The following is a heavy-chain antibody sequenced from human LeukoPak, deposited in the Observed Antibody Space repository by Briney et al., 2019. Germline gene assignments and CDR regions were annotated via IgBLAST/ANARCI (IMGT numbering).Heavy chain of an antibody. CDR2: ISAYNGNT. J-gene: IGHJ5*02. V-gene: IGHV1-18*01. Sequence: SSVKVSCKASGGTFSSYAISWVRQAPGQGLEWMGWISAYNGNTKYAQKVLGRVTVTTDTSTSTAYMELRSLRSDDTAVYYCARGGLVVVVAATPSTTPGLLHWLDPWGQGTLVSVSS. CDR3: ARGGLVVVVAATPSTTPGLLHWLDP. CDR1: GGTFSSYA. D-gene: IGHD2-15*01.